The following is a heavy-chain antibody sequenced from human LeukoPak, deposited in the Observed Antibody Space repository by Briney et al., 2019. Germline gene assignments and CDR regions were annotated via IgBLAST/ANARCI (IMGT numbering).Heavy chain of an antibody. D-gene: IGHD3-10*01. Sequence: ASVKVSCKASGYTFTSYDINWVRQATGQGLEWMGWMSPNSGNTGYAQKFQGRVTMTRNTSISTAYMELSSLRSEDTAVYYCARADGSGSYYYYGMDVWGQGTTVTVSS. V-gene: IGHV1-8*01. CDR3: ARADGSGSYYYYGMDV. CDR1: GYTFTSYD. CDR2: MSPNSGNT. J-gene: IGHJ6*02.